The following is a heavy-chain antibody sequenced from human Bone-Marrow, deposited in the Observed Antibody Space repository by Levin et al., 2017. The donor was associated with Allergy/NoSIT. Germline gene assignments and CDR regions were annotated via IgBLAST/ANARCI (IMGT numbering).Heavy chain of an antibody. CDR1: GFTFSSYS. CDR3: ARDSEQQLAPYYFDY. V-gene: IGHV3-48*02. D-gene: IGHD6-13*01. Sequence: PGGSLRLSCAASGFTFSSYSMNWVRQAPGKGLEWVSYISSSSSTIYYADSVKGRFTISRDNAKNSLYLQMNSLRDEDTAVYYCARDSEQQLAPYYFDYWGQGTLVTVSS. J-gene: IGHJ4*02. CDR2: ISSSSSTI.